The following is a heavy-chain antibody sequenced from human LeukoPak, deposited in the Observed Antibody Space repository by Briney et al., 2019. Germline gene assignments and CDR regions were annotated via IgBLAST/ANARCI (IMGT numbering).Heavy chain of an antibody. Sequence: GGSLRLSCAASGFTFSSYWMHWVRQAPGKGLVWVSRIKSDGSTNYADSVKGRSTISRDNAKNTLSLQMNSLRAEDTGVYYCARAPSEIGGYYPEYFRHWGQGTLVTVSS. J-gene: IGHJ1*01. CDR3: ARAPSEIGGYYPEYFRH. CDR2: IKSDGST. D-gene: IGHD3-22*01. V-gene: IGHV3-74*01. CDR1: GFTFSSYW.